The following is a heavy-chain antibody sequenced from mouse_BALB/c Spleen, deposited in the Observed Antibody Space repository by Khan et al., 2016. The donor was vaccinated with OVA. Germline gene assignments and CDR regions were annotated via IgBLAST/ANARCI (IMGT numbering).Heavy chain of an antibody. V-gene: IGHV5-9*02. J-gene: IGHJ3*01. CDR2: ISSGGSYS. D-gene: IGHD2-10*01. Sequence: EVQLVESGGGLVKPGGSLKLSCAASGFAFISYDMSWVRQTPEKRLEWVATISSGGSYSYYPASVKGRFTISRDIDRKTLYLQMSSRGSEVTAFYYCARPSYYGNPWFTYWGQGTLVTVSA. CDR1: GFAFISYD. CDR3: ARPSYYGNPWFTY.